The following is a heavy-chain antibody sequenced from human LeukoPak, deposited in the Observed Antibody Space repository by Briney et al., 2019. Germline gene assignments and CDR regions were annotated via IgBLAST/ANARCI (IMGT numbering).Heavy chain of an antibody. J-gene: IGHJ4*02. CDR2: IYHSGTT. CDR1: GGSLIPYY. CDR3: ARVDSGTYYMPFDY. Sequence: SETLSLTCPVSGGSLIPYYWSWIRQPPGKGLEWIGYIYHSGTTNYSPPLKGRATLSVDTSKNQISLRLSSVTAADTAVYFCARVDSGTYYMPFDYWGQGSLVTVSS. V-gene: IGHV4-59*01. D-gene: IGHD1-26*01.